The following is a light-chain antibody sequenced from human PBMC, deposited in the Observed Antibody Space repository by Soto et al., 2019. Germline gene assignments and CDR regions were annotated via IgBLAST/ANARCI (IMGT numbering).Light chain of an antibody. V-gene: IGKV1-5*01. J-gene: IGKJ1*01. CDR3: QQYSNYWT. CDR1: QSVSTW. CDR2: DAS. Sequence: DIPMTQSPSTLSASVGDRVTITCRASQSVSTWLAWYQQRPGKAPEVLIYDASSLKGGVPSKFSGSGSGTEFTLTISDLQPDDFATYYCQQYSNYWTFGQGTKVEIK.